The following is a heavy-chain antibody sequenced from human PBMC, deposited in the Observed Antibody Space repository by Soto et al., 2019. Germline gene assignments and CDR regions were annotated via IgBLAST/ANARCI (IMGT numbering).Heavy chain of an antibody. CDR2: INPADSDT. CDR3: TRHLNWNDSTHSDY. D-gene: IGHD1-20*01. Sequence: GESLKISCKGSGYRFTSYWVGWVRQMPGKGLEWMGIINPADSDTRYGPSFQGQVTISVDKSISTAYLQWSSLKASDTAMYYCTRHLNWNDSTHSDYWGQGTQVTVSS. CDR1: GYRFTSYW. J-gene: IGHJ4*02. V-gene: IGHV5-51*01.